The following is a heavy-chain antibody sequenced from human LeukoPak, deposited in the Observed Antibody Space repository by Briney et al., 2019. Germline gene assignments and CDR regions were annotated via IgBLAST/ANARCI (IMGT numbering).Heavy chain of an antibody. CDR2: IYPGDSDT. Sequence: GESLKISCKGSGYSFTSYWIGWVRQMPGKGLEWMGIIYPGDSDTRYSPSFQGQVTISADKSISTAYLQWSSLKASDTATYYCARHHHWGWAAGDAFDIWGQGTMVTVSS. CDR3: ARHHHWGWAAGDAFDI. D-gene: IGHD7-27*01. CDR1: GYSFTSYW. V-gene: IGHV5-51*01. J-gene: IGHJ3*02.